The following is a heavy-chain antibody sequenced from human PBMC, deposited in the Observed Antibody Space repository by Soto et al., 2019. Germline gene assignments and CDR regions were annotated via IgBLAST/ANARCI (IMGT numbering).Heavy chain of an antibody. CDR3: AHSRNLITEDAQVGDFDY. Sequence: QITLKESGPTQVKPTQTLTLTCSFSGFSLNTDGEGVGWVRQPPGEALEWLALIYWDDDERYSPSLKTRLTIPQYPSKNQVVLIMTNMDPADTATYYCAHSRNLITEDAQVGDFDYWGQGTLVTVSS. CDR2: IYWDDDE. V-gene: IGHV2-5*02. D-gene: IGHD3-10*01. CDR1: GFSLNTDGEG. J-gene: IGHJ4*02.